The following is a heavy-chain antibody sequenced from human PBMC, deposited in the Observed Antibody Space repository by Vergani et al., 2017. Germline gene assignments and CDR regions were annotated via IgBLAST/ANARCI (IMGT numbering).Heavy chain of an antibody. CDR2: INWNGGSK. Sequence: EVQLVESGGGVVRPGGSLRLSCAASGFTFDDYGMSWVRQAPGKGLEWVSGINWNGGSKGYADSVKGRFTISRDNAKNSLYLQMNSLRAEDTALYYCARDYYXSSGYYLMADAFDIWGQGTMVTVSS. D-gene: IGHD3-22*01. CDR3: ARDYYXSSGYYLMADAFDI. V-gene: IGHV3-20*04. CDR1: GFTFDDYG. J-gene: IGHJ3*02.